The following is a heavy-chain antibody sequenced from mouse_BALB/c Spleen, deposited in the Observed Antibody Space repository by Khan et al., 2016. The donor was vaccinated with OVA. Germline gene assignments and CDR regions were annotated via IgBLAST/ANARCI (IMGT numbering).Heavy chain of an antibody. CDR1: GYTFTDYG. CDR3: ARVTLRLDY. D-gene: IGHD1-1*01. J-gene: IGHJ4*01. V-gene: IGHV1S137*01. Sequence: QVQLKESGPELARPGVSVKISCKGSGYTFTDYGMHWVRQSPAKSLEWIGVITPYSGDTNYNQKFKDKATMTVDKSSSTAYMELASLTSEDSAIHYCARVTLRLDYWGKGTSVTVSS. CDR2: ITPYSGDT.